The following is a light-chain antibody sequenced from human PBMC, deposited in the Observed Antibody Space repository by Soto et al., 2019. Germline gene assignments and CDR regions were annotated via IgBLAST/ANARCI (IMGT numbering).Light chain of an antibody. CDR2: AAS. J-gene: IGKJ5*01. V-gene: IGKV1-39*01. Sequence: DIQMTQSPSSLSASVGDTVTITCRASQSIGKHLNWYQQKPGKAPKFLIYAASSLQSGVPSRFSGRGSGTDFTLTVNSLQPEDFATYDCQQGYSSAFTFGQGTRLEIK. CDR1: QSIGKH. CDR3: QQGYSSAFT.